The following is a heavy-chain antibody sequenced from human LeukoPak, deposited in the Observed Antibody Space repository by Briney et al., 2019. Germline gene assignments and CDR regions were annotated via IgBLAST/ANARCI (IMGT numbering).Heavy chain of an antibody. CDR2: IYYSGST. CDR3: ARHELTYYYGSGSYESNWFDP. Sequence: SETLSPTCTVSGGSISSSSYYWGWIRQPPGKGLEWIGSIYYSGSTYYNPSLKSRVTISVDTSKNQFSLKLSSVTAADTAVYYCARHELTYYYGSGSYESNWFDPWGQGTLVTVSS. D-gene: IGHD3-10*01. J-gene: IGHJ5*02. CDR1: GGSISSSSYY. V-gene: IGHV4-39*01.